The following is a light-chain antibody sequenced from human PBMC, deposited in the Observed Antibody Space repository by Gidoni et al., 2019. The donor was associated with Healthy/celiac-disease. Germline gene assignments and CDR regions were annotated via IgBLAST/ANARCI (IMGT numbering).Light chain of an antibody. Sequence: EIVLTQSPATLSLSPGEGATLSCTSSQSITNNFAWYQQKPGQPPRLLIFDASTRATGVPARFSASGSGTDFTRTISSLDLEDFAIYYCQQRSNWPRETFXGXTKLEIK. CDR3: QQRSNWPRET. J-gene: IGKJ4*01. CDR1: QSITNN. CDR2: DAS. V-gene: IGKV3-11*01.